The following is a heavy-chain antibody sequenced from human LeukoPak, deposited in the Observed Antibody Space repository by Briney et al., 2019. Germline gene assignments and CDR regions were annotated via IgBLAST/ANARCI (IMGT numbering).Heavy chain of an antibody. CDR1: GGSISTYY. D-gene: IGHD1-26*01. CDR3: ARGINVGATSY. Sequence: PSETLSLTCTVSGGSISTYYWSWVRQSPGKGLEWIGCVQCSGNTKYNPLFKSRVTISVDTSKNQFSLRLSSVTTADTAMYFCARGINVGATSYWGQGTLVTVSA. J-gene: IGHJ4*02. V-gene: IGHV4-59*01. CDR2: VQCSGNT.